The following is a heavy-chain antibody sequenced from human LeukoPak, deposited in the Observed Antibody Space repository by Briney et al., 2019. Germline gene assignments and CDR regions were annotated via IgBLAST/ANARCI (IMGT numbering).Heavy chain of an antibody. CDR1: GFTVSSNY. D-gene: IGHD3-22*01. CDR2: ISGSGGST. J-gene: IGHJ4*02. V-gene: IGHV3-23*01. CDR3: AKEFPYYYDTSGYYQDS. Sequence: GGSLRLSCAASGFTVSSNYMSWVRQAPGKGLEWVSAISGSGGSTYYADSVKGRFTISRDNSKNTLYLQMNSLRAEDTAVYYCAKEFPYYYDTSGYYQDSWGQGTLVTVSS.